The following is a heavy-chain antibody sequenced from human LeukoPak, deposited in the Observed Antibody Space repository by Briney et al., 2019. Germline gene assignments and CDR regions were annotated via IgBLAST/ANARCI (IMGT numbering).Heavy chain of an antibody. CDR3: ARDSTTPADGDY. CDR1: GGTFSSYA. V-gene: IGHV1-69*05. Sequence: SVKVSCKASGGTFSSYAISWVRQAPGQGLEWMGGIIPIFGTANYAQKFQGRVTMTRDTSTSTVYMELSSLRSEDTAVYYCARDSTTPADGDYWGQGTLVTVSS. D-gene: IGHD4-17*01. CDR2: IIPIFGTA. J-gene: IGHJ4*02.